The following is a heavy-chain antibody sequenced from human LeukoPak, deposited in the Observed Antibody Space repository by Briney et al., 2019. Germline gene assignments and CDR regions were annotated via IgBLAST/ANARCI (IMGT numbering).Heavy chain of an antibody. CDR1: GGSLSSRNYF. CDR3: ARDRGISGSPLDY. Sequence: SETLSLTCTVSGGSLSSRNYFWGWIRQPPGKGLEWIGSVVYSGTTYYSPSLKSRVTISIDTSNNQFSLKVTSVTAADTAVYFCARDRGISGSPLDYWGQGTLVTVSS. V-gene: IGHV4-39*07. J-gene: IGHJ4*02. D-gene: IGHD5-12*01. CDR2: VVYSGTT.